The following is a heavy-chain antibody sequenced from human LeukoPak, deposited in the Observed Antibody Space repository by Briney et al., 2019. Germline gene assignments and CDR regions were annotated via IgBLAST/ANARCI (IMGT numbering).Heavy chain of an antibody. CDR1: GGSISGYY. Sequence: SETLSLTCTVSGGSISGYYWNWIRQPAGKGLEWTGRIYPSGSTNYNPSLKSRVSILVDRSKRQFSLKLSSVTAADTAMYYCASSAGSFFPFVYWGQGTLVTVSS. J-gene: IGHJ4*02. V-gene: IGHV4-4*07. CDR2: IYPSGST. CDR3: ASSAGSFFPFVY. D-gene: IGHD6-13*01.